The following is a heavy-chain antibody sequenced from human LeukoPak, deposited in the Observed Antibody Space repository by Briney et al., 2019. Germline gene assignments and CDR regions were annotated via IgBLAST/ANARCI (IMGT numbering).Heavy chain of an antibody. V-gene: IGHV1-69*13. J-gene: IGHJ6*02. D-gene: IGHD6-13*01. CDR1: GGTFSSYA. CDR3: ARDRGSSWTFYYYYGMDV. CDR2: IIPIFGTA. Sequence: EASVKVSCKASGGTFSSYAISWVRQAPGQGLEWMGGIIPIFGTANHAQKFQGRVTITADESTNTAYMELSSLRSEDTAVYYCARDRGSSWTFYYYYGMDVWGQGTTVTVSS.